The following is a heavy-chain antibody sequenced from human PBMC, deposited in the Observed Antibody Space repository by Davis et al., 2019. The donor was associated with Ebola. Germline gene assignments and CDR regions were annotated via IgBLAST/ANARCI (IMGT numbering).Heavy chain of an antibody. D-gene: IGHD3-10*01. CDR1: GFTFTSYA. J-gene: IGHJ2*01. V-gene: IGHV3-23*01. Sequence: GESLKISCAASGFTFTSYAMSWVRQAPGKGLEWVSSISGSGSTTHYRDSVKGRFTISRDNSKNTLYLQMNSLRAEDTALYYCAKDRYYIYYHGMDVWGRGTLVTVSS. CDR2: ISGSGSTT. CDR3: AKDRYYIYYHGMDV.